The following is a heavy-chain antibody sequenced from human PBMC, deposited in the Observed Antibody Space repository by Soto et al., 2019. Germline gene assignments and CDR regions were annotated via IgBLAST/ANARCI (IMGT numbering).Heavy chain of an antibody. Sequence: ASVKVSCKASGFSFSDYFMHWGRQAPGQGLEWMGIINPSGDSRNYAQKFQGRVTITRGTSTSTVSLKLSTVNAEDTAVYYCARVIAARPLYYYYYGMDVWGQGTTVTLSS. J-gene: IGHJ6*02. CDR3: ARVIAARPLYYYYYGMDV. V-gene: IGHV1-46*01. CDR1: GFSFSDYF. CDR2: INPSGDSR. D-gene: IGHD6-6*01.